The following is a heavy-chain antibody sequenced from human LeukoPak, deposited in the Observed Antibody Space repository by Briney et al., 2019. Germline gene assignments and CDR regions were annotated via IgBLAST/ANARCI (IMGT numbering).Heavy chain of an antibody. V-gene: IGHV4-34*01. Sequence: SETLSLTCAVYGGSFSVYYWSWIRQPPGKGLEWIGEINHSGGTNYNPSLKSRVTISVDTSKNQFSLKLSSVTAADTAVYYCARGYYDISVDPPTIDYWDQGTLVTVSS. CDR2: INHSGGT. CDR1: GGSFSVYY. D-gene: IGHD3-9*01. CDR3: ARGYYDISVDPPTIDY. J-gene: IGHJ4*02.